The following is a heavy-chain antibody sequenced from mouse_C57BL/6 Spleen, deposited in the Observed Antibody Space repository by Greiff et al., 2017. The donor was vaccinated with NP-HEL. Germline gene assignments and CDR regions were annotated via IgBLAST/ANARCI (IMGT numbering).Heavy chain of an antibody. J-gene: IGHJ2*01. CDR2: IRLKSDNYAT. D-gene: IGHD1-1*01. CDR1: GFTFSNYW. Sequence: EVKLVESGGGLVQPGGSMKLSCVASGFTFSNYWMNWVRQSPEKGLEWVAQIRLKSDNYATHYAESVKGRFTISRDDSKSSVYLQMNNLRAEDTGIYYCTFTTVAYYFDYWGQGTTLTVSS. V-gene: IGHV6-3*01. CDR3: TFTTVAYYFDY.